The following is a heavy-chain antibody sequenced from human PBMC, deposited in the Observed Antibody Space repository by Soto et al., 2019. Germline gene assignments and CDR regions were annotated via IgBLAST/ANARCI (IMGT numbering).Heavy chain of an antibody. D-gene: IGHD3-10*01. CDR2: ISGSDGKT. Sequence: GGSLRLSCVASGFSFGSYALTWVRQAPGKGLEWVSTISGSDGKTFYADAVKGRFSISRDISQSTLYLQMNSLRADDTAIYYCARWSYLDXWGQGTRVTVS. CDR1: GFSFGSYA. J-gene: IGHJ4*02. CDR3: ARWSYLDX. V-gene: IGHV3-23*01.